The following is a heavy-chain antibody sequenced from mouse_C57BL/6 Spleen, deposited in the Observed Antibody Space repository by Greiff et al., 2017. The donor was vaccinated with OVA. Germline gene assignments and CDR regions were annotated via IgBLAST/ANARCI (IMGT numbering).Heavy chain of an antibody. CDR3: ARGGHYGYDDVNYCAMDY. D-gene: IGHD2-2*01. Sequence: QVQLQQSGAELVKPGASVKISCKASGYAFSSYWMNWVKQRPGKGLEWIGQIYPGDGDTNYNGKFKGKATLTADKYSSTAYMQLSSLTSEDSAVYFCARGGHYGYDDVNYCAMDYWGQGTSVTVSS. CDR1: GYAFSSYW. J-gene: IGHJ4*01. CDR2: IYPGDGDT. V-gene: IGHV1-80*01.